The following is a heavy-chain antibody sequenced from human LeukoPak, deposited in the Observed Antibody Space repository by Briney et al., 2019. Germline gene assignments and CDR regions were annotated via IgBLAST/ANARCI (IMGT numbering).Heavy chain of an antibody. D-gene: IGHD3-10*01. CDR3: ATVLADGSGSKTYNWFDP. J-gene: IGHJ5*02. Sequence: GASVKVSCKVSGYTLTELSMHWVRQAPGKGLEWMGGFDPEDGETIYAQKFQGRVTMTEDASTDTAYMELSSLRSEDTAVYYCATVLADGSGSKTYNWFDPWGQGTLVTVSS. CDR1: GYTLTELS. V-gene: IGHV1-24*01. CDR2: FDPEDGET.